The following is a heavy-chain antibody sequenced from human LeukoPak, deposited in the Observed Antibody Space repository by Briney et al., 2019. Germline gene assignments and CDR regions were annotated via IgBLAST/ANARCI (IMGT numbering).Heavy chain of an antibody. CDR2: ISSSSSYI. V-gene: IGHV3-21*01. CDR1: RFTYSSYS. Sequence: GGSLRPSCAASRFTYSSYSMNWVRQAPGKGLEWVSSISSSSSYINDADSVKRRFTSSGDNAKNSLYLQMNSLRAEHTSVDYCARVGRDGYNTPPSPPNHFDYWGQGTLVTVSS. CDR3: ARVGRDGYNTPPSPPNHFDY. D-gene: IGHD5-24*01. J-gene: IGHJ4*02.